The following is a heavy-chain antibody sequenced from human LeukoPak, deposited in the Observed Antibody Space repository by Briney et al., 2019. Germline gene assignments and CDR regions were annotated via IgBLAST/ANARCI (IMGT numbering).Heavy chain of an antibody. J-gene: IGHJ4*02. Sequence: ASVKVSCKASGYTFASFYLHWVRQAPGQVLEWMGWINPNSGVTKIAQKFQGRISMTRDTAISTAYLDLNSLRSDDTAVYFCARDWNGAWRDPTGFFDFWGQGTLVAVSS. CDR3: ARDWNGAWRDPTGFFDF. CDR1: GYTFASFY. V-gene: IGHV1-2*02. D-gene: IGHD1-1*01. CDR2: INPNSGVT.